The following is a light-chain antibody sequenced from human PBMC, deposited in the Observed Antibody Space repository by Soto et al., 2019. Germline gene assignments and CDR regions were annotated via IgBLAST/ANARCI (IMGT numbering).Light chain of an antibody. CDR2: TTN. V-gene: IGLV1-44*01. CDR3: ATWDGGLSGPFV. J-gene: IGLJ1*01. CDR1: KSNIGSDI. Sequence: QSVLTQPPSASGTPGQRATIPCCGSKSNIGSDIVNCYQLLPGAAPEVLINTTNQRPSGVPERFSGSKSGTSASLAISGLQSEDEANSSCATWDGGLSGPFVFGTGTKVTVL.